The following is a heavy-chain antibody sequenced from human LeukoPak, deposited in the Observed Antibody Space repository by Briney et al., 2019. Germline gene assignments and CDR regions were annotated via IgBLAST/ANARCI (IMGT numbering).Heavy chain of an antibody. CDR1: GYSFTSYW. Sequence: GESLKISCKGFGYSFTSYWIGRVRQMPGKGLECMGIIYPGDSDARYSPSFQGQVTISADKSISTAYLQWSSLKASDTAMYYCARLGSGGFGELWGHFDYWGQGTLVTVSS. CDR2: IYPGDSDA. V-gene: IGHV5-51*01. CDR3: ARLGSGGFGELWGHFDY. D-gene: IGHD3-10*01. J-gene: IGHJ4*02.